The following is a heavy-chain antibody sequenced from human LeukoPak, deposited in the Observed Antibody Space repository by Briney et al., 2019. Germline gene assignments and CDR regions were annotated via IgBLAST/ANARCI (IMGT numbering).Heavy chain of an antibody. J-gene: IGHJ4*02. V-gene: IGHV3-23*01. CDR2: IRGNGDT. CDR1: GLSFSSFA. D-gene: IGHD1-14*01. CDR3: AKASWVSSTGAVR. Sequence: GGFLRLPCAASGLSFSSFAMSWVRQGPARGLEWVSSIRGNGDTFYADSVKGRFTLFSDSSTNTVYFQLNNLRVEDTAIYYCAKASWVSSTGAVRWGQGTLVTVSS.